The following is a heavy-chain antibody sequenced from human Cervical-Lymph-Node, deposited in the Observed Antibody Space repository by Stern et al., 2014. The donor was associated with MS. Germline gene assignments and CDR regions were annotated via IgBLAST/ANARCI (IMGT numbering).Heavy chain of an antibody. V-gene: IGHV5-51*01. CDR1: GYMFASHW. CDR3: ARVNGGNSDWFDP. J-gene: IGHJ5*02. CDR2: IDPGDSNT. Sequence: EVQLVESGAEVKKPGESLKISCKASGYMFASHWIGWGRQMPGKGLEWMGIIDPGDSNTIYSPSSQGQVTISVDKSTSTAYLQWSSLKASDTAMYYCARVNGGNSDWFDPWGQGTLVTVSS. D-gene: IGHD4-23*01.